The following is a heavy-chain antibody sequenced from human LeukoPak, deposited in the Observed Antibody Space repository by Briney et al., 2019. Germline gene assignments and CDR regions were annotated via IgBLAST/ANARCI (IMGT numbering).Heavy chain of an antibody. D-gene: IGHD3-22*01. J-gene: IGHJ4*02. CDR3: ARVRVTSGYYYVGPDPHFDY. CDR1: GGSISSGGYY. V-gene: IGHV4-39*07. CDR2: INHSGST. Sequence: SETLSLTCTVSGGSISSGGYYWSWIRQPPGKGLEWIGEINHSGSTNYNPSLKSRVTISVDTSKNQFSLKLSSVTAADTAVYYCARVRVTSGYYYVGPDPHFDYWGQGTLVTVSS.